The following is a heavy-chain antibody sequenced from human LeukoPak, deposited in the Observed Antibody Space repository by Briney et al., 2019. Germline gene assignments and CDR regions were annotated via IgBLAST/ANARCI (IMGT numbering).Heavy chain of an antibody. CDR1: GFTFSTYA. CDR3: ARDSGSYLQPTDF. D-gene: IGHD1-26*01. V-gene: IGHV3-23*01. Sequence: AGSLRLSCAASGFTFSTYAMSWVRQAPGKGLGWVSSVGLSSDRTYYADSVKGRFTVSRDNSKNTVYLQMNSLRADDTALYHCARDSGSYLQPTDFWGHGTLVTVSS. CDR2: VGLSSDRT. J-gene: IGHJ4*01.